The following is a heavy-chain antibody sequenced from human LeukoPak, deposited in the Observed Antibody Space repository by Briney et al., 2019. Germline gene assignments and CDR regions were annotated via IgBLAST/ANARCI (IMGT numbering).Heavy chain of an antibody. Sequence: SETLSLTCTVSGSSLTTTYYWACFRQPPGKGLEWIATVFQPQTVRTFYNPSLESRVTMSLDTSHNQFSLNLTSATAADTALYFCARVLNVPKFIDSWGQGTLVTVSS. CDR1: GSSLTTTYY. CDR3: ARVLNVPKFIDS. V-gene: IGHV4-38-2*02. CDR2: VFQPQTVRT. J-gene: IGHJ4*02. D-gene: IGHD3-10*02.